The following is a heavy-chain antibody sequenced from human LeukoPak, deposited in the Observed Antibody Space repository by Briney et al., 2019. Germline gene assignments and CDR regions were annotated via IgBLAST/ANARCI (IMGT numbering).Heavy chain of an antibody. D-gene: IGHD1-26*01. Sequence: TGGSLRLSCAASGFTFSSYAMHWVRQAPGKGLEWVAVISYDGSNKYYADSVKGRFTISRDNSKNTLYLQMNSLRAEDTAVYYCARYSGELYWGQGTLVTVSS. J-gene: IGHJ4*02. V-gene: IGHV3-30-3*01. CDR2: ISYDGSNK. CDR1: GFTFSSYA. CDR3: ARYSGELY.